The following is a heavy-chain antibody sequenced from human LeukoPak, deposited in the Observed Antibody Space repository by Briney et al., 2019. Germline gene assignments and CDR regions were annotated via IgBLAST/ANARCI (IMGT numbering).Heavy chain of an antibody. CDR3: ARDLYYYDSSGYYPRPPDY. CDR1: GFTFSSYG. J-gene: IGHJ4*02. Sequence: GGSLRLSCAASGFTFSSYGMHWVRQAPGKGLEWVAVIWYDGSNKYYADSVKGRFTISRDNSKNTLYLQMNSLRAEDTAVYYCARDLYYYDSSGYYPRPPDYWGQGTPVTVSS. D-gene: IGHD3-22*01. V-gene: IGHV3-33*01. CDR2: IWYDGSNK.